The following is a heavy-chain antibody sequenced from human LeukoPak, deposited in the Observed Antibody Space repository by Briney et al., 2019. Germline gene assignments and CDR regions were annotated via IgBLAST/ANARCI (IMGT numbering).Heavy chain of an antibody. CDR3: ARPRTTGDHWSDT. V-gene: IGHV4-38-2*01. Sequence: SETLSLACAVSRDSISSGYHWGWIRQAPEKGLEWIATIHHSGSTYCNPSLKSRITMSVDTSKNEFSLNLGSVTAADTAVYYCARPRTTGDHWSDTWGQGTLVTVSS. D-gene: IGHD4-11*01. J-gene: IGHJ5*02. CDR2: IHHSGST. CDR1: RDSISSGYH.